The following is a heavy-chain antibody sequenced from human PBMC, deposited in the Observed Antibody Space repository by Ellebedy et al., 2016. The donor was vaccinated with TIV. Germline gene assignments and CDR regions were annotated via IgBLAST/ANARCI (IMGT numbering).Heavy chain of an antibody. CDR2: ISSSSSYI. CDR3: ARVHSSGWYWEDAFDI. CDR1: GFTFSSYS. D-gene: IGHD6-19*01. J-gene: IGHJ3*02. V-gene: IGHV3-21*01. Sequence: GGSLRLXXAASGFTFSSYSMNWVRQAPGKGLEWVSSISSSSSYIYYADSVKGRFTIPRDNAKNSLYLQMNSLRAEDTAVYYCARVHSSGWYWEDAFDIWGQGTMVTVSS.